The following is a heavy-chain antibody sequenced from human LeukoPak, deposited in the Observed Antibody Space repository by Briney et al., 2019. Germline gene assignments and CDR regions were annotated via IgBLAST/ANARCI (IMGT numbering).Heavy chain of an antibody. CDR2: IYHSGST. J-gene: IGHJ6*03. Sequence: SETLSLTCTVSGYSISSGYYWGWIRQPPGKGLEWIGSIYHSGSTYYNPSLKSRVTISVDTSKNQFSLKLSSVTAADTAVYYCARRKHGDYYYYYYYMDVWGKGTTVTVSS. CDR3: ARRKHGDYYYYYYYMDV. CDR1: GYSISSGYY. D-gene: IGHD4-17*01. V-gene: IGHV4-38-2*02.